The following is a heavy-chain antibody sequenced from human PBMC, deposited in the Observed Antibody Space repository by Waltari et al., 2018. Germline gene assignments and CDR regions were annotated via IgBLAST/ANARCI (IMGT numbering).Heavy chain of an antibody. D-gene: IGHD2-15*01. J-gene: IGHJ4*02. CDR3: ARWGYCSGGSCYWNLDY. V-gene: IGHV1-8*02. CDR1: GYTFTSYD. Sequence: QVQLVQSGAEVKKPGASVKVSCKASGYTFTSYDINWVRTANGQGLEWMGWMNPNSGNTGYAQKFQGRVTMTRNTSISTAYMELSSLRSEDTAVYYCARWGYCSGGSCYWNLDYWGQGTLVTVSS. CDR2: MNPNSGNT.